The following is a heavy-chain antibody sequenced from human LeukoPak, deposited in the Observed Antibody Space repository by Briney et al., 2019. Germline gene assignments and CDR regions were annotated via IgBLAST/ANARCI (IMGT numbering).Heavy chain of an antibody. CDR2: IDHSGSI. J-gene: IGHJ4*02. Sequence: SETLSLTCTVSGYSISSGNYWGWIRPPPGKGLEWMESIDHSGSIYYNPSLKSRVTISVDTSKNQFSLKVSSVTAADTAVYYCARVMDYYDGTGYPPPAAADYWGQGTLVTVSS. D-gene: IGHD3-22*01. V-gene: IGHV4-38-2*02. CDR1: GYSISSGNY. CDR3: ARVMDYYDGTGYPPPAAADY.